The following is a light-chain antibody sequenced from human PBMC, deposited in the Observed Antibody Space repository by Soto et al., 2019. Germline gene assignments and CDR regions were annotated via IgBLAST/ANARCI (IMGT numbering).Light chain of an antibody. J-gene: IGKJ2*01. V-gene: IGKV1-5*03. CDR1: QSISSS. Sequence: DIQMTQSPSPLSASVGDRVTITCRASQSISSSLAWYQQKPGKAPRLLIYKASSLENGVPSRFXGSGSGTEFTLTINSLQPDDFATYYCQQYETSSPFTFGQGAKLEI. CDR3: QQYETSSPFT. CDR2: KAS.